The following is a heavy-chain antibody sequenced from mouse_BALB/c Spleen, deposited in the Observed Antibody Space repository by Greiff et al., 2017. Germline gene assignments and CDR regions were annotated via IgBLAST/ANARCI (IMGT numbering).Heavy chain of an antibody. J-gene: IGHJ2*01. Sequence: VKLQESGAELARPGASVKLSCKASGYTFTSYWMQWVKQRPGQGLEWIGAIYPGDGDTRYTQKFKGKATLTADKSSSTAYMQLSSLASEDSAVYYCARRGRYDGLGYWGQGTTLTVSS. V-gene: IGHV1-87*01. CDR2: IYPGDGDT. D-gene: IGHD2-14*01. CDR3: ARRGRYDGLGY. CDR1: GYTFTSYW.